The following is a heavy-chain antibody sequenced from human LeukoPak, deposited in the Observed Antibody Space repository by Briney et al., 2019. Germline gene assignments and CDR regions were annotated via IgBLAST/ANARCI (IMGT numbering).Heavy chain of an antibody. Sequence: GGSLRLSCAASGFTFSSYGMSWVRQAPGKGLEWVAVISYDGSNKYYADSVKGRFTISRDNSKNTLYLQMNSLRAEDTAVYYCAKDRGFGELWGFISDYWGQGTLVTVSS. CDR3: AKDRGFGELWGFISDY. J-gene: IGHJ4*02. D-gene: IGHD3-10*01. CDR2: ISYDGSNK. V-gene: IGHV3-30*18. CDR1: GFTFSSYG.